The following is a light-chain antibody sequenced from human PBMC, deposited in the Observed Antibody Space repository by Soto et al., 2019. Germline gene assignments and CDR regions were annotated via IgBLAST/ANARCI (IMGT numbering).Light chain of an antibody. V-gene: IGKV3-11*01. CDR1: QSVRSY. Sequence: EIVLTQSPATLSLSPGERVTLSCRASQSVRSYLAWYQQKPGQAPRLLIYDAFNRATGIPARFSGSGSGTDFTLTISSLEPEDFAVYYCQQRSDWPLTFGGGTKVEIK. CDR3: QQRSDWPLT. CDR2: DAF. J-gene: IGKJ4*01.